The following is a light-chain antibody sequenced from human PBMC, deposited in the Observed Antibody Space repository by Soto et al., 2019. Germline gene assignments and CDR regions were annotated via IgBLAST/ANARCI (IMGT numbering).Light chain of an antibody. CDR1: KSVSMH. CDR2: DTS. J-gene: IGKJ3*01. Sequence: IDLTQPQATLSLSPGERATLSSRDRKSVSMHLAWYQQKPGQAPRLLIYDTSNRATGIPARFSGSGSGTDFTLTISSLEPEDFAVYYCQQRGNWPPGFTCGPGTKVDIK. CDR3: QQRGNWPPGFT. V-gene: IGKV3-11*01.